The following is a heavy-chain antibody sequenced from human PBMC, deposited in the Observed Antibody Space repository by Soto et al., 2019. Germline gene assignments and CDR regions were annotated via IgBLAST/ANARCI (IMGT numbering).Heavy chain of an antibody. V-gene: IGHV3-21*01. J-gene: IGHJ6*02. D-gene: IGHD1-26*01. Sequence: EVQLVESGGGLVKPGGSLRLSCAASGFTFSSYSMNWVRQAPGKGLEWVSPISSSSSYIYYADSVKGRFTISRDNAKNSLYLQMNSLRAEDTAVYYCARDYGTNGYYYGMDVWGQGTTVTVSS. CDR1: GFTFSSYS. CDR2: ISSSSSYI. CDR3: ARDYGTNGYYYGMDV.